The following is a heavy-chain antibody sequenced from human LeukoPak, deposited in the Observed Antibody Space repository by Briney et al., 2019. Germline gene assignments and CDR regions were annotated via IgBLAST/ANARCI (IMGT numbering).Heavy chain of an antibody. CDR2: IRYDGSNK. CDR1: GFTFSSYG. J-gene: IGHJ4*02. D-gene: IGHD2-2*02. V-gene: IGHV3-30*02. Sequence: GGSLRLSCAAPGFTFSSYGMHWVRQAPGKGLEWVAFIRYDGSNKYYADSVKGRFTISRDNSKNTLYLQMNSLRAEDTAVYYCANGVVGSAAINYWGQGILVTVSS. CDR3: ANGVVGSAAINY.